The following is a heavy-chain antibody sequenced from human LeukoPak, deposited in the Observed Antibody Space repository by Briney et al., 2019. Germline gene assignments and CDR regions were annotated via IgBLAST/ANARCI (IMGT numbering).Heavy chain of an antibody. V-gene: IGHV3-33*08. D-gene: IGHD5-12*01. CDR2: IWNDGSNK. Sequence: GGSLRLSCAASGFNFRNHAMSWVRQAPEKGLEWVAVIWNDGSNKYYLDSVKGRFIISRDNSNNALYLQMNSLRVEDTAVYYCVRGVYRGYDHHFDFWGQGSLVTVSS. CDR3: VRGVYRGYDHHFDF. J-gene: IGHJ4*02. CDR1: GFNFRNHA.